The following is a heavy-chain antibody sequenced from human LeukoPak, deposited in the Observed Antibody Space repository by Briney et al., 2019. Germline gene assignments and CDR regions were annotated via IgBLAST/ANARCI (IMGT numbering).Heavy chain of an antibody. V-gene: IGHV3-23*01. D-gene: IGHD6-6*01. J-gene: IGHJ4*02. CDR2: ISADGNNI. CDR1: GFTFSSYA. CDR3: AKDAGPQQLVFFDS. Sequence: GGSLRLSCAASGFTFSSYAMHWVRQAPGRGLEWVSTISADGNNIHQADSVKGRFSISRDNSGGTLYLEMNSLRAEDTAIYYCAKDAGPQQLVFFDSWGQGTLVAVSS.